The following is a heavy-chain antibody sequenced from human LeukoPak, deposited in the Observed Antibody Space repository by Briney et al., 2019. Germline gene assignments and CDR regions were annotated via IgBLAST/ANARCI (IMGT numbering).Heavy chain of an antibody. D-gene: IGHD6-13*01. V-gene: IGHV3-74*01. J-gene: IGHJ4*02. Sequence: GGSLRLSCTASGFTFSKYWTHWVRQAPGKGLVWVSRINSDGSETTYADSVKGRFTISRDNAKNTLYLQMNSLRAEDTAVYYCAWTKAAAGDWGQGTLVTVSS. CDR3: AWTKAAAGD. CDR2: INSDGSET. CDR1: GFTFSKYW.